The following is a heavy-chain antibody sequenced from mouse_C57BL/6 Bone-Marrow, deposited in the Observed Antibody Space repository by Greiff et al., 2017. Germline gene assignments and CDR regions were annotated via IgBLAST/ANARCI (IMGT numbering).Heavy chain of an antibody. V-gene: IGHV1-55*01. CDR1: GYTFTSYW. CDR3: ARRRLLLLYAMDD. Sequence: VQLQQPGAELVKPGASVKMSCKASGYTFTSYWITWVKQRPGQGLEWIGDIYPGSGSTNYNEKFKSKATLTVDTSSSTAYMQLSSLTSEDSAVYYCARRRLLLLYAMDDWGQGTSVTVSS. CDR2: IYPGSGST. D-gene: IGHD1-1*01. J-gene: IGHJ4*01.